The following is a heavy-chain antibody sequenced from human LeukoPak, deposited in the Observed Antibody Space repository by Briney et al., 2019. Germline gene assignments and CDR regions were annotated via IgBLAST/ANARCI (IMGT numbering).Heavy chain of an antibody. D-gene: IGHD3-10*01. CDR1: GFTFSSYG. CDR2: ISYDGSNK. J-gene: IGHJ4*02. Sequence: WGSLRLSCAASGFTFSSYGMHWVRQAPGKGLEWVAVISYDGSNKYYADSVKGRFTISRDNSKNTLYLQMNSQRAEDTAVYYCARNMVRGVIRWYDYWGQGTLVSVSS. V-gene: IGHV3-30*03. CDR3: ARNMVRGVIRWYDY.